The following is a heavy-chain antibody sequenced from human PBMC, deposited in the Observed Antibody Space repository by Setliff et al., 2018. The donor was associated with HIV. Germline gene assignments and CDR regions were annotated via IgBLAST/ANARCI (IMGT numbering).Heavy chain of an antibody. CDR1: GASISSSSYH. D-gene: IGHD3-3*01. J-gene: IGHJ4*02. Sequence: SETLSLTCTVSGASISSSSYHWGWIRQPPGKGLEWIGYIYYSGSTNYNPSFKSRVTISVDRSKSQFSLKLSSVTAADTAIYYCTRGPEGVAGGDYWGQGILVTVS. CDR2: IYYSGST. V-gene: IGHV4-61*05. CDR3: TRGPEGVAGGDY.